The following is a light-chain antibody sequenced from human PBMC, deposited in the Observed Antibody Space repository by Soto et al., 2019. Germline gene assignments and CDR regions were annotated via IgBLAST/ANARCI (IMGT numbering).Light chain of an antibody. J-gene: IGKJ1*01. Sequence: EIVLTQSPGTLSLSPGERATLSCRASQSVSSSFLAWYQQKPGQAPRVLISGASSRATGIPDRFSGSGSGTDFTLTISRLEPEDFALYYCQQYGSSPWTFGQGTKVDI. CDR2: GAS. CDR3: QQYGSSPWT. V-gene: IGKV3-20*01. CDR1: QSVSSSF.